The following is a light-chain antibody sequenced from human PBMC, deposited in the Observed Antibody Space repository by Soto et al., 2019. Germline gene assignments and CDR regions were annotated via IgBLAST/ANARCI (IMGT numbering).Light chain of an antibody. CDR1: SSNIGAGYD. CDR3: QSYDSRLSGSGV. V-gene: IGLV1-40*01. J-gene: IGLJ1*01. Sequence: QSVLTQPPSVSGAPGQRVTISCTGSSSNIGAGYDVHWYQQLPGTSPKLLTYGNSNRPSGVPDRFSGSKSGTSASLAITGLQAEDEADYYCQSYDSRLSGSGVFGTGTKLTVL. CDR2: GNS.